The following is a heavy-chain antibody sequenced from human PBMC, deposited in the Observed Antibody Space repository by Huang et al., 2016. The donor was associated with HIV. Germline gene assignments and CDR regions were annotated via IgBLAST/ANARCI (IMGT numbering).Heavy chain of an antibody. D-gene: IGHD1-1*01. CDR3: SRGPSTPATEL. CDR2: IYSKGKT. J-gene: IGHJ3*01. CDR1: GDSVDSSYSY. Sequence: QVQLQESGQGLVKPSDTLSLTCIVSGDSVDSSYSYWGWVRQPPGKGLEWIGSIYSKGKTYYNKYLKSRVTISVDTSKNHFSLNLKTVTAADTAVYYCSRGPSTPATELWGQGTMVTVSS. V-gene: IGHV4-39*02.